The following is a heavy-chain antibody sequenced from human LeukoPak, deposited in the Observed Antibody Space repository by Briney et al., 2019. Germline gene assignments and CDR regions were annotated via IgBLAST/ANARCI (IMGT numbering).Heavy chain of an antibody. D-gene: IGHD5-24*01. CDR3: ARARASYNPFDH. Sequence: PGGSLRLSCAASGFTFSSYSMNWVRQAQGKGLEWISFISGSSSTIYYAESVKGRFTISRDNAKNSLYLQMNSLRAEDTAVYYCARARASYNPFDHWGQGTLVTVSS. CDR1: GFTFSSYS. V-gene: IGHV3-48*04. CDR2: ISGSSSTI. J-gene: IGHJ4*02.